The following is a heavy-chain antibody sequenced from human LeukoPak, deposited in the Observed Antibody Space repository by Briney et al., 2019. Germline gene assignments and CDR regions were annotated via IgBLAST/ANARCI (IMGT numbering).Heavy chain of an antibody. D-gene: IGHD3-3*01. Sequence: GRSLRLSCAASGFTFDDYAMHWVRQAPGKGLEWVSGIRWNSGSIGYADSVKGRFTISRDHAKNSLYLQMNSLRAEDMALYYCARGGGWSGSNWFDPWGQGTLVTVSS. CDR2: IRWNSGSI. J-gene: IGHJ5*02. CDR1: GFTFDDYA. CDR3: ARGGGWSGSNWFDP. V-gene: IGHV3-9*03.